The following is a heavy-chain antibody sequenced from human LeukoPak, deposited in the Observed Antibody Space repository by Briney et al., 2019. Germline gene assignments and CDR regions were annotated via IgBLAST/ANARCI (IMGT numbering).Heavy chain of an antibody. CDR2: IYTSGIT. Sequence: PSETLSLTCTVSGGSISSYYWNWIRQPAGKGLERIGRIYTSGITNYNPSLKSRVTLSVDTSKNQFSLNLSSVTAADTAVYYCARDRGYGSSPRWYFDYWGQGTLVTVSS. D-gene: IGHD6-6*01. CDR1: GGSISSYY. V-gene: IGHV4-4*07. CDR3: ARDRGYGSSPRWYFDY. J-gene: IGHJ4*02.